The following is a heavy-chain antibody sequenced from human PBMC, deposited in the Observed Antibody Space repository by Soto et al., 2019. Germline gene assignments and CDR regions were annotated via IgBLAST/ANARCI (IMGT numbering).Heavy chain of an antibody. CDR2: MNPNSGNT. CDR1: GYTFTSYD. J-gene: IGHJ3*02. V-gene: IGHV1-8*01. D-gene: IGHD6-6*01. CDR3: ARGSSSSGDAFDI. Sequence: ASVKVSCKASGYTFTSYDINWVRQATGQGLEWMGWMNPNSGNTGYAQKFQGRVTMTRNTSISTAYMELSSLRSEDTAMYYCARGSSSSGDAFDIWGQGTMVTVSS.